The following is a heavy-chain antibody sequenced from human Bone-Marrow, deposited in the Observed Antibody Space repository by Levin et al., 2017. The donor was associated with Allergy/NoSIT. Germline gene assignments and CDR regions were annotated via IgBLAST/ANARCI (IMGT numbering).Heavy chain of an antibody. Sequence: SETLSLTCTVSGGSISSYYWSWIRQPPGKGLEWIGYIYYSGSTNYNPSLKSRVTISVDTSKNQFSLKLSSVTAADTAVYYCARDGSGYSGDDWVYWGQGTLVTVSS. J-gene: IGHJ4*02. V-gene: IGHV4-59*01. CDR3: ARDGSGYSGDDWVY. CDR1: GGSISSYY. CDR2: IYYSGST. D-gene: IGHD5-12*01.